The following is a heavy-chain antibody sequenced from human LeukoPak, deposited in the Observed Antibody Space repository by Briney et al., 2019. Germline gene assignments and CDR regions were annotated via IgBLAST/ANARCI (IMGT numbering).Heavy chain of an antibody. J-gene: IGHJ4*02. CDR2: IRNKANSYTT. V-gene: IGHV3-72*01. CDR3: ATFPSGSWSAY. Sequence: PGGSLRLSCAASGFTFSDHYMDWVRQAPGKGLEWVGRIRNKANSYTTEYAASVKGRFTISRDDSKNSLYLQMSSLKTEDTALYYCATFPSGSWSAYWGQGTLVTVSS. CDR1: GFTFSDHY. D-gene: IGHD1-26*01.